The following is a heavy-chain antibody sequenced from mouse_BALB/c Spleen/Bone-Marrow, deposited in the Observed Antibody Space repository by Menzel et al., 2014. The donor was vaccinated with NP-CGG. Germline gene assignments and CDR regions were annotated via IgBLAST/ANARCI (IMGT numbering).Heavy chain of an antibody. D-gene: IGHD1-1*01. CDR2: ISNGGSYT. CDR1: GFTFSDYY. CDR3: ARDSLYYYGSSYGYFDV. Sequence: EVKLMESGGGLMKPGGSLKLSCAASGFTFSDYYMYWVRQTPEKRLEWVATISNGGSYTYYPDSVKGRSTISRDNAKNNLYLQMSSLKSEDTAMYYCARDSLYYYGSSYGYFDVWGAGTTVTVSS. J-gene: IGHJ1*01. V-gene: IGHV5-4*02.